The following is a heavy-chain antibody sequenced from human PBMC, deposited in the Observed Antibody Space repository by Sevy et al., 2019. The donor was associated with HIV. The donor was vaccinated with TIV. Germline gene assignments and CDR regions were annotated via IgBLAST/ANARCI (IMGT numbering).Heavy chain of an antibody. CDR1: GFTFSSYS. J-gene: IGHJ6*02. Sequence: GGSLRLSCAASGFTFSSYSMNWVRQAPGKGLEWVSSISSSSSYIYYADSGKGRFTISRDNAKNSLYLQMNSLRAEDTAVYYCARDIAAGFYYYYGMDVWGQGTTVTVSS. CDR3: ARDIAAGFYYYYGMDV. V-gene: IGHV3-21*01. D-gene: IGHD6-6*01. CDR2: ISSSSSYI.